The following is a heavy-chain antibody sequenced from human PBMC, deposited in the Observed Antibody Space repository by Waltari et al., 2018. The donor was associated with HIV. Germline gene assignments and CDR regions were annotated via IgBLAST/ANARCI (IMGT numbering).Heavy chain of an antibody. J-gene: IGHJ4*02. Sequence: QVQLKQWGAGLLKPSETLSLTCAVSGESFTGHYWTWIRQPPGKGLEWIGEINHSGSTIYSPSLKSRVTISLDTSKNQFSLELNSVTAADTAVYYCARGPGNDSSGRYRSAKYFDHWGQGIRVTVSS. CDR1: GESFTGHY. CDR3: ARGPGNDSSGRYRSAKYFDH. CDR2: INHSGST. V-gene: IGHV4-34*02. D-gene: IGHD3-22*01.